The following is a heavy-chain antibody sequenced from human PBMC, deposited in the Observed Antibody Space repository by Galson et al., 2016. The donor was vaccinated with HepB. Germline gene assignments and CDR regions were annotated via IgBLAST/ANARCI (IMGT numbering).Heavy chain of an antibody. CDR3: AQYSARTDHGDYGNTDYYYGVDV. J-gene: IGHJ6*02. V-gene: IGHV1-69*13. D-gene: IGHD4-17*01. CDR1: GVAFNNYA. Sequence: SVKVSCKASGVAFNNYAFSWVRQAPGQGLEWMGGIIPMFDATKYAQKFQGRVTLTADESTNTAYMELTSLESEDTAVYYCAQYSARTDHGDYGNTDYYYGVDVWGRGTPVTVSS. CDR2: IIPMFDAT.